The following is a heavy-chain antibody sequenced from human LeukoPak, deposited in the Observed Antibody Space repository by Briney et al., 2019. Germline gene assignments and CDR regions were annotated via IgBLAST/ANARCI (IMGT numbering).Heavy chain of an antibody. V-gene: IGHV3-30*04. CDR2: LSYDGFTQ. J-gene: IGHJ5*02. CDR1: GFTFSAST. D-gene: IGHD1-1*01. CDR3: AKSRVQGFDP. Sequence: GGSLRLSCVASGFTFSASTMHWVRQAPGKGLEWVAVLSYDGFTQYYAESVKGRFTISRDNSKNTLYLQMNSLRAEDTAVYYCAKSRVQGFDPWGQGTLVTVSS.